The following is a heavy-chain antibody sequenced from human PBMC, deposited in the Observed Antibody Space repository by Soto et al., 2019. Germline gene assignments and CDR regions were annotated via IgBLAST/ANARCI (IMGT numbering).Heavy chain of an antibody. CDR1: GFTFSSYE. CDR2: ISSSASTI. J-gene: IGHJ4*02. D-gene: IGHD2-8*01. Sequence: EVQLVESGGGLVQPGGPLRLSCAASGFTFSSYEMNWVRQAPGKGLEWGSYISSSASTIYYPDSVKSRFTISRDNAKNSLYRHINNLRAEETAVYYCARVSRLLLVYAPAGAFDHWGQGTPVTVSS. V-gene: IGHV3-48*03. CDR3: ARVSRLLLVYAPAGAFDH.